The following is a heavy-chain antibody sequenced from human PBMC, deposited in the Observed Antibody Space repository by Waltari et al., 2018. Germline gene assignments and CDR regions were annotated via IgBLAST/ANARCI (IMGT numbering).Heavy chain of an antibody. J-gene: IGHJ5*02. V-gene: IGHV1-69*13. Sequence: QVQLVQSGAEVKKPGSSVKVSCKASGVTFSSYAISWVRQAPGQGLEWMGGIIPIFGTANYAQKFQGRVTITADESTSTAYMELSSLRSEDTAVYYCARDRGNIVATQGIWFDPWGQGTLVTVSS. CDR3: ARDRGNIVATQGIWFDP. CDR2: IIPIFGTA. D-gene: IGHD5-12*01. CDR1: GVTFSSYA.